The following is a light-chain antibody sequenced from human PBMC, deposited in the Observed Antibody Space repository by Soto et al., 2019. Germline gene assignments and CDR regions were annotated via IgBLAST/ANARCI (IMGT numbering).Light chain of an antibody. CDR1: QDITYH. J-gene: IGKJ3*01. Sequence: DIQMTQSPSSLSASVGDTVTITCQASQDITYHLNWYQHTQGKAPNLLIYDASHLETGVPSRFSGSGSGTYFTLTVSSLQPEDIGTFYCQKYDGVPQFGPGTKVDL. V-gene: IGKV1-33*01. CDR3: QKYDGVPQ. CDR2: DAS.